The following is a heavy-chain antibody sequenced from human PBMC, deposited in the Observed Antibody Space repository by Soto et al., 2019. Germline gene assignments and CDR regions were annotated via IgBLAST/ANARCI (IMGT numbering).Heavy chain of an antibody. CDR3: ARVGPWVPYYYDSSPYTFENWFDP. V-gene: IGHV4-38-2*01. J-gene: IGHJ5*02. CDR2: IYNGGST. Sequence: SETLSLTCAVSGYSIISGYYWGWLRQPPGKGLEWIGSIYNGGSTYYNPSLNSRVTLSIDMTNNHVSLILNSLTAADTAVYYCARVGPWVPYYYDSSPYTFENWFDPWGQGTLVTVSS. CDR1: GYSIISGYY. D-gene: IGHD3-22*01.